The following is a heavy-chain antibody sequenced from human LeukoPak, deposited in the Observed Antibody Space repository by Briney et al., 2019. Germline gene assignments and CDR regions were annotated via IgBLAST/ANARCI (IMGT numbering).Heavy chain of an antibody. D-gene: IGHD5-18*01. CDR2: INHSGST. J-gene: IGHJ5*02. CDR1: GGSFSGYY. Sequence: SETLSLNGAVDGGSFSGYYWSWIRQPPGKGLEWSGEINHSGSTNSNPSLKSRVTISVDTSKNQFSLKLSSATAADTAVYYCARGVDTSNWFDPWGQGTLVTVSS. V-gene: IGHV4-34*01. CDR3: ARGVDTSNWFDP.